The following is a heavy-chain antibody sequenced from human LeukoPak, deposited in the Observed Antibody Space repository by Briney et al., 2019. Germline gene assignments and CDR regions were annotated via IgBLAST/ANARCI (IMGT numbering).Heavy chain of an antibody. CDR1: GGSFSGYY. Sequence: PSETLSLTCAVYGGSFSGYYWSWIRQPPGKGLEWIGEINHSGSTNYNPSLKSRVTISVDTSKNQFSLMLSSVTAADTAVYYCAICGRTNGVCYYFDYWGQGTLVTVSS. D-gene: IGHD2-8*01. V-gene: IGHV4-34*01. J-gene: IGHJ4*02. CDR2: INHSGST. CDR3: AICGRTNGVCYYFDY.